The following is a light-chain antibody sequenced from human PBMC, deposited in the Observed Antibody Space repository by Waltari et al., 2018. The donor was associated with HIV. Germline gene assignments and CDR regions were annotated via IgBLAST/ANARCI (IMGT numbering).Light chain of an antibody. CDR2: GNS. CDR1: SSNLGAGYD. Sequence: QSVLTQPPSVSGAPGQRVTIPCTGSSSNLGAGYDVPWSQQLPGTAPKLLIYGNSNRPSGVPDRFSGSKSGTSASLAITGLQAEDEADYYCQSYDSSLSGSGVFGGGTKLTVL. CDR3: QSYDSSLSGSGV. J-gene: IGLJ3*02. V-gene: IGLV1-40*01.